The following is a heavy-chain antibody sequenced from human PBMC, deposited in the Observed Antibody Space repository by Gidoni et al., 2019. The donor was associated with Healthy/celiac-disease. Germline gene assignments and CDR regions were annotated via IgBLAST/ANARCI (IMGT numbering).Heavy chain of an antibody. J-gene: IGHJ4*02. Sequence: EVQLVESGGGLIQPGGSLRLSCAASGFTVSSNYMSWVRQAPGKGLEWVSVIYSGGSTYYADSVKGRFTISRDNSKNTLYLQMNSLRAEDTAVYYCARDRNYGDYVFDYWGQGTLVTVSS. V-gene: IGHV3-53*01. CDR3: ARDRNYGDYVFDY. CDR1: GFTVSSNY. D-gene: IGHD4-17*01. CDR2: IYSGGST.